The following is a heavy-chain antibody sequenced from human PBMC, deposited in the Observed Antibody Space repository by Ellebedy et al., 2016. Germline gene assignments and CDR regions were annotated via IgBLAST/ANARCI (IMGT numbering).Heavy chain of an antibody. CDR2: INHSGST. CDR3: ARGPDIVVVPAVDYYYMDV. V-gene: IGHV4-34*01. J-gene: IGHJ6*03. D-gene: IGHD2-2*01. Sequence: SETLSLTXAVYVGSFSGYYWSWIRQPPGKGLERIGEINHSGSTNYNPSLKSRVTISVDTSKNQFSLKLSSVTAADTAVYYCARGPDIVVVPAVDYYYMDVWGKGTTVTVSS. CDR1: VGSFSGYY.